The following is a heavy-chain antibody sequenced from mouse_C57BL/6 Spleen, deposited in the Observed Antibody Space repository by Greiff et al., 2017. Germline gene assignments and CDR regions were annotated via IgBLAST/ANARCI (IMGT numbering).Heavy chain of an antibody. CDR1: GYAFTNYL. Sequence: QVQLKESGAELVRPGTSVKVSCKASGYAFTNYLIEWVKQRPGQGLEWIGVINPGSGGTNYNEKFKGKATLTADKSSSTAYMQLSSLTSEDSAVYFCARAPYYYGSGYGYFDVWGTGTTVTVSS. V-gene: IGHV1-54*01. J-gene: IGHJ1*03. CDR2: INPGSGGT. CDR3: ARAPYYYGSGYGYFDV. D-gene: IGHD1-1*01.